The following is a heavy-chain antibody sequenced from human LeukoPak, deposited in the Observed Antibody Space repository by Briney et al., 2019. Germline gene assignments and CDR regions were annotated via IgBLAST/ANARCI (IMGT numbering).Heavy chain of an antibody. J-gene: IGHJ4*02. D-gene: IGHD3-22*01. CDR2: IIPIFGTA. CDR1: GYSITDYY. V-gene: IGHV1-69*06. Sequence: ASVKVSCKASGYSITDYYMHWVRQAPGQGLEWMGGIIPIFGTAKYAQNFQGRVSIAADRSTSTAYMELSSLRSEDTAVYYCARLYTHYDSSGYYYEDYWGQGTLVTVSS. CDR3: ARLYTHYDSSGYYYEDY.